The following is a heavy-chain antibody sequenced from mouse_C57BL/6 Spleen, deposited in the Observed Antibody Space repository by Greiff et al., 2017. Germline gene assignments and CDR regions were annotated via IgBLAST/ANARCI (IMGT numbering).Heavy chain of an antibody. CDR2: IYPSDSET. D-gene: IGHD2-5*01. CDR1: GYTFTSYW. V-gene: IGHV1-61*01. J-gene: IGHJ4*01. Sequence: QVQLQQPGAELVRPGSSVKLSCKASGYTFTSYWMDWVKQRPGQGLEWIGNIYPSDSETHYNQKFKDKATLTVDKSSSTAYMQLSSLTSVDSAVYYCAREDYSNYRGAMDYWGQGTSVTVSS. CDR3: AREDYSNYRGAMDY.